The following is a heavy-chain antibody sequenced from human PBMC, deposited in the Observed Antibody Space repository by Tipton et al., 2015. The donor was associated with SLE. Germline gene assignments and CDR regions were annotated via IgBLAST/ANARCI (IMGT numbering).Heavy chain of an antibody. CDR3: AGGGVATMGGYAFEI. V-gene: IGHV4-59*11. CDR1: GVSIRRHY. Sequence: TLSLTCTVSGVSIRRHYWSWIRQPPGKTLEWIGYIYSGGSTNYNPSLKSRVSISVDTSKNQFSLRLNSVTAADTALYYCAGGGVATMGGYAFEIWGQGTMVTVSS. CDR2: IYSGGST. J-gene: IGHJ3*02. D-gene: IGHD5-12*01.